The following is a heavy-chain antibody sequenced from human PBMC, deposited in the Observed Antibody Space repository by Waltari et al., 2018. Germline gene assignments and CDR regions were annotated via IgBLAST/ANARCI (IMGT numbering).Heavy chain of an antibody. D-gene: IGHD6-25*01. Sequence: EVQLVESGGGLVQPGGSLILSCAASGFTFSSFTMNWVRRAPGKGREWVSYITSSSTMYYADSVKGRFTISRDNAKNSLYLQMNSLRAEDTAVYYCARGGGYNNYWGQGTLVTVSS. CDR3: ARGGGYNNY. CDR2: ITSSSTM. CDR1: GFTFSSFT. V-gene: IGHV3-48*04. J-gene: IGHJ4*02.